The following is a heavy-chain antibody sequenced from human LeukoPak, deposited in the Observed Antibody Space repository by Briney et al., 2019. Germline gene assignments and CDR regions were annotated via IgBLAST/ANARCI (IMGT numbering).Heavy chain of an antibody. Sequence: SVKVSCKASGGTFSSYTISWVRQAPGQGLEWMGRIIPILGIANYAQKFQGRATITADKSTSTAYMELSSLRSEDTAVYYCARAREMATIKFDYWGQGTLVTVSS. CDR3: ARAREMATIKFDY. J-gene: IGHJ4*02. CDR1: GGTFSSYT. V-gene: IGHV1-69*02. D-gene: IGHD5-24*01. CDR2: IIPILGIA.